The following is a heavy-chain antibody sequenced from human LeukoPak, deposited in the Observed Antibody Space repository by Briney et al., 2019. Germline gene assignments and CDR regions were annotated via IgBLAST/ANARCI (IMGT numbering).Heavy chain of an antibody. CDR3: AKPGTTAATI. D-gene: IGHD1-1*01. J-gene: IGHJ4*02. CDR1: GYSFTRNW. V-gene: IGHV5-51*01. Sequence: GESLKISCKGYGYSFTRNWIGWVRQMSGKGLEWMGIIYPADSDTRYSPSFQGQVTMSVDSSISTAFLQWSSLKASDTAIYYCAKPGTTAATIWGQGTLVTVSS. CDR2: IYPADSDT.